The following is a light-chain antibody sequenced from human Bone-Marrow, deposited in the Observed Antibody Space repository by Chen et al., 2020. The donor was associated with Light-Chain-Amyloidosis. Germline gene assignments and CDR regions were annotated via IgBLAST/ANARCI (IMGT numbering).Light chain of an antibody. CDR2: DDS. V-gene: IGLV3-21*02. J-gene: IGLJ3*02. CDR1: NIGSTS. CDR3: QVWDRSSDRPV. Sequence: SYVLTQPSSVSVAPGQTATIACGGNNIGSTSVHWYQQTPGQAPLLVVYDDSDRPSGIPERVSDSNSGNTATRTISRVEAGDEADYYCQVWDRSSDRPVFGGGTKLTVL.